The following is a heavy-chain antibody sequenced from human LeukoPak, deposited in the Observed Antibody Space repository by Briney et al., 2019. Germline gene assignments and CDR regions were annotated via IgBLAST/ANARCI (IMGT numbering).Heavy chain of an antibody. D-gene: IGHD3-3*01. CDR2: INPNNGGT. Sequence: ASVKVSCQTSGYNFPGYDIHWVRQAPGHGPEWMGLINPNNGGTEYAQRFQGRVTMTRDTSISTAFMELSGLRSDDTAVYYCARGIPSFTLFGVVIYWGQRTAVTVSS. V-gene: IGHV1-2*02. CDR3: ARGIPSFTLFGVVIY. CDR1: GYNFPGYD. J-gene: IGHJ4*02.